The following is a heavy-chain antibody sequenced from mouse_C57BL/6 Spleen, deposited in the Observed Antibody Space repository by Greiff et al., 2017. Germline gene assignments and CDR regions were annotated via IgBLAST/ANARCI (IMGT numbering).Heavy chain of an antibody. CDR1: GFTFSSYA. J-gene: IGHJ3*01. V-gene: IGHV5-4*03. CDR3: ARVYDYGWMAY. Sequence: EVMLVESGGGLVKPGGSLKLSCAASGFTFSSYAMSWVRQTPEKRLEWVATISDGGSYTYYPDNVKGRFTISRDNAKNNLYLQMSHLKSEDTAMYYGARVYDYGWMAYWGQGTLVTVSA. D-gene: IGHD2-4*01. CDR2: ISDGGSYT.